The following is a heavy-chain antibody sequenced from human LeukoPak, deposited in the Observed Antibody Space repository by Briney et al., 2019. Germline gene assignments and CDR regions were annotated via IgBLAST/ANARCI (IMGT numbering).Heavy chain of an antibody. CDR2: INPDGSVT. V-gene: IGHV3-74*01. J-gene: IGHJ4*02. CDR3: ARVPRGSYSFDY. D-gene: IGHD1-26*01. Sequence: GGSLRLSCAASGFTFSSNGMNWVRQAPGKGLVWVSRINPDGSVTSYADSVKGRFTISRDNAMNTLYLQMNSLRAEDTAVYYCARVPRGSYSFDYWGQGTLVTVSS. CDR1: GFTFSSNG.